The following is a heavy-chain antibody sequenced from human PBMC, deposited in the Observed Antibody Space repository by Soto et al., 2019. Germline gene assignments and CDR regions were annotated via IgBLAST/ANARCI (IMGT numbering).Heavy chain of an antibody. Sequence: GGSLRLSCAGSGFTVSSSYMSWVRQAPGKGLEWVGRIKSKTDGGTTDYAAPVKGRFTISRDDSKNTLYLQMNSLKTEDTAVYYCTTDYGYYYYGMDVWGQGTTVTVSS. CDR1: GFTVSSSY. CDR2: IKSKTDGGTT. J-gene: IGHJ6*02. CDR3: TTDYGYYYYGMDV. V-gene: IGHV3-15*01. D-gene: IGHD4-17*01.